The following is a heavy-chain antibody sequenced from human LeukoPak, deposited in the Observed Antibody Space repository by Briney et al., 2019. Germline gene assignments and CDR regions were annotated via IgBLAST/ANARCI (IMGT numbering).Heavy chain of an antibody. CDR3: ARGAGYYDFWSGYLAPNDY. Sequence: GGSLRLSCAASGFTFSSYAMSWVRQAPGKGLEWVANIKQDGSEKYYVDSVKGRFTISRDNAKNSLYLQMNSLRAEDTAVYYCARGAGYYDFWSGYLAPNDYWGQGTLVTVSS. J-gene: IGHJ4*02. D-gene: IGHD3-3*01. CDR1: GFTFSSYA. V-gene: IGHV3-7*01. CDR2: IKQDGSEK.